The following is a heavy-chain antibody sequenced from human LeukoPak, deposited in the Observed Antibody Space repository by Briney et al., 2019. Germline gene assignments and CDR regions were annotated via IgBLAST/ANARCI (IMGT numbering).Heavy chain of an antibody. V-gene: IGHV3-53*01. CDR1: GFTVTSNY. J-gene: IGHJ4*02. CDR2: IYDNGDT. CDR3: VSHSDPLTGYSFDY. Sequence: GRSLRLSCAASGFTVTSNYMTWVRQAPGKGLEWVSIIYDNGDTYYADSVKGRFTVTRDSSKNTVSLEMNSLRVDDTAVYYCVSHSDPLTGYSFDYWGQGTLVTVSS. D-gene: IGHD3-9*01.